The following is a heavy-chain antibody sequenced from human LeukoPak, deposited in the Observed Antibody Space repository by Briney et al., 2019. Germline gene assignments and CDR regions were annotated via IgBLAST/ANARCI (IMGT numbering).Heavy chain of an antibody. CDR2: INPNTFGT. CDR3: ARAAAADLANYFDC. D-gene: IGHD6-13*01. Sequence: ASVKVSCQASGYTFNGYYMHWVRQAPGQGLEWMGWINPNTFGTNYAQNFQGRVTMTRDTSISTAYMELSRLRSDDTAVYYCARAAAADLANYFDCWGQGTLVTVSS. CDR1: GYTFNGYY. J-gene: IGHJ4*02. V-gene: IGHV1-2*02.